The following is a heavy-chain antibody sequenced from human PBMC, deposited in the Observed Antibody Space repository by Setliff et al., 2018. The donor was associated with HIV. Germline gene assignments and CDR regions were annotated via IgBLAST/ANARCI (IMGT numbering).Heavy chain of an antibody. Sequence: PSETLSLTCTVSGGSISSYYWSWIRQPPGKGLKWIGYINTSGTTNYNPSLKSRVTISVDTSKNQFSLKLSSVTAADTAVYYCARHSPSDYWGQGTLVTVSS. V-gene: IGHV4-4*09. CDR3: ARHSPSDY. J-gene: IGHJ4*02. CDR1: GGSISSYY. CDR2: INTSGTT.